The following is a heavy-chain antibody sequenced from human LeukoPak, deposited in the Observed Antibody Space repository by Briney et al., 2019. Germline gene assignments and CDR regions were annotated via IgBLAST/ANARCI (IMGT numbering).Heavy chain of an antibody. D-gene: IGHD3-22*01. CDR1: GYTFTSYG. J-gene: IGHJ3*02. V-gene: IGHV1-46*01. CDR2: INPSGDST. Sequence: ASVKVSCKASGYTFTSYGISWVRQAPRQGLEWMGMINPSGDSTRYSQKFQGTVTMTRDTSTSTVYMELSSLRSEDTAVYYCAREDLYDGGGPDGFDIWGQGTMVTVSS. CDR3: AREDLYDGGGPDGFDI.